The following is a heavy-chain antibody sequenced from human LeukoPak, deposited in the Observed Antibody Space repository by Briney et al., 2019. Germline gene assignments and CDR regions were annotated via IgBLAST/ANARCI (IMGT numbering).Heavy chain of an antibody. V-gene: IGHV1-2*02. CDR2: INPNSGGT. Sequence: ASVTVSCKASGYTFTGYYMHWVRQAPGQGLEWMGWINPNSGGTNYAQKFQGRVTMTRDTSISTAYMELSRLRSDDTAVYYCARVGEDGYNLNYWGQGTLVTVSS. CDR1: GYTFTGYY. J-gene: IGHJ4*02. CDR3: ARVGEDGYNLNY. D-gene: IGHD5-24*01.